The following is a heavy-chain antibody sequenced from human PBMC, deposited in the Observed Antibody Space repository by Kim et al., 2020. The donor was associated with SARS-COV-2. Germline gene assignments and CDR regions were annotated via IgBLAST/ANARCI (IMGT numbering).Heavy chain of an antibody. Sequence: GGSLRLSCAASGFTFSGSAMHWVRQASGKGLEWVGRIRSKANSYATAYAASVKGRFTISRDDSKNTAYLQMNSLKTEDTAVYYCTGTYYDILTGPISDLYYYGMDVWGQGTTVTVSS. J-gene: IGHJ6*02. D-gene: IGHD3-9*01. CDR3: TGTYYDILTGPISDLYYYGMDV. CDR1: GFTFSGSA. V-gene: IGHV3-73*01. CDR2: IRSKANSYAT.